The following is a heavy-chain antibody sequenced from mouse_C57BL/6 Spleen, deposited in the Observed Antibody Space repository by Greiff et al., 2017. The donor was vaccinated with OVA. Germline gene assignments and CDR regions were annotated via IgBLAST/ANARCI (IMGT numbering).Heavy chain of an antibody. Sequence: DVQLVESGGGLVKPGGSLKLSCAASGFTFSDYGMHWVRQAPEKGLEWVAYISSGSSTIYYADTVKGRFTISRDNAKNTLFLQMTSLRSEDTAMYYCARGGYYSNYEAMDYWGQGTSVTVSS. V-gene: IGHV5-17*01. CDR3: ARGGYYSNYEAMDY. D-gene: IGHD2-5*01. J-gene: IGHJ4*01. CDR1: GFTFSDYG. CDR2: ISSGSSTI.